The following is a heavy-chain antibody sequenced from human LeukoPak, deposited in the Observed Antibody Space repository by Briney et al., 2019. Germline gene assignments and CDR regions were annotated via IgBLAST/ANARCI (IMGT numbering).Heavy chain of an antibody. J-gene: IGHJ4*02. CDR1: GGTFSGYA. CDR3: ARRGPTSGSHYFDY. V-gene: IGHV1-69*05. Sequence: ASVKVSCKASGGTFSGYAISWVRQAPGQGLEWMGGIIPIFGTANYAQKFQGRVTITTDESTSTAYMELSSLRSEDTAVYYCARRGPTSGSHYFDYWGQGTLVTVSS. D-gene: IGHD3-10*01. CDR2: IIPIFGTA.